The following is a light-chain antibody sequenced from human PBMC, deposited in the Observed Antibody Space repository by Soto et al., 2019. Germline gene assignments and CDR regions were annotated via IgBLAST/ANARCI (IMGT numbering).Light chain of an antibody. CDR3: QHRSNWPWT. CDR2: DAF. CDR1: QSVSSN. Sequence: EIVLTQSPVTVSLSPGERATLSCRSSQSVSSNLAWYQQRPGQAPRLLIFDAFRRATGIPARFSGSGFGTDFTLAISSLEPEDFEVYYCQHRSNWPWTFGKGTKVEIK. J-gene: IGKJ1*01. V-gene: IGKV3-11*01.